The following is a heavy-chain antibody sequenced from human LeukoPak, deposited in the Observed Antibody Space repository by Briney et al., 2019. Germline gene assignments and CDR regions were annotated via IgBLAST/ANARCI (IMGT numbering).Heavy chain of an antibody. J-gene: IGHJ4*02. D-gene: IGHD4/OR15-4a*01. CDR2: ISSSGSNI. CDR1: GFTFSSYE. V-gene: IGHV3-48*03. Sequence: GASLRLSCAASGFTFSSYEMNWVSQAPGKGLEWVSYISSSGSNIYYANSVKGRFTISRDNTKNSLYLQMNSLRAEDTAVYYCASLTQGNWGQGTLVTVSS. CDR3: ASLTQGN.